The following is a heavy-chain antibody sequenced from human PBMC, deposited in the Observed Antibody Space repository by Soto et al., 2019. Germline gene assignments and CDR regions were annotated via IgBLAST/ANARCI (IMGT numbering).Heavy chain of an antibody. Sequence: ASVKVSCKTSGNPFMGHYIHWLRQAPGQGFEWLGYISNSGDTKFSQNFQGRVSMTRDTSITTAYTELRGLQSGDTAVYYCAAGGSWYAFWGQGTLVTVSS. J-gene: IGHJ4*02. V-gene: IGHV1-2*02. CDR2: YISNSGDT. CDR3: AAGGSWYAF. D-gene: IGHD6-13*01. CDR1: GNPFMGHY.